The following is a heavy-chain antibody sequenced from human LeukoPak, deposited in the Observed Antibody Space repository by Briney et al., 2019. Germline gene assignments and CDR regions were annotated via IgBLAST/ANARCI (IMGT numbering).Heavy chain of an antibody. Sequence: ASVTVSFKASGYTFTGYYMHWVRQAPGQGLEWMGWINPNSGGTNYAQKFQGRVTITRHTSISTAYMELSRLRSDDTAVYYCARDLKPAKYQLLSLPDYWGQGTLVTVS. J-gene: IGHJ4*02. V-gene: IGHV1-2*02. D-gene: IGHD2-2*01. CDR3: ARDLKPAKYQLLSLPDY. CDR2: INPNSGGT. CDR1: GYTFTGYY.